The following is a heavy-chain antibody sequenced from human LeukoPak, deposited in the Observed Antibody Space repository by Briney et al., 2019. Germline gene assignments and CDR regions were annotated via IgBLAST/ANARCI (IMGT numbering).Heavy chain of an antibody. CDR2: IKQDGSEK. V-gene: IGHV3-7*04. CDR3: ARGDFWSGDYTDAFDV. Sequence: GGSLRLSCAASGFTFSSYWMSWVRQAPGKGLEWVANIKQDGSEKYYVDSVKGRFTISRDNAKNSLYLQMNSLRAGDTALYYCARGDFWSGDYTDAFDVWGQGTMVTVSS. D-gene: IGHD3-3*01. J-gene: IGHJ3*01. CDR1: GFTFSSYW.